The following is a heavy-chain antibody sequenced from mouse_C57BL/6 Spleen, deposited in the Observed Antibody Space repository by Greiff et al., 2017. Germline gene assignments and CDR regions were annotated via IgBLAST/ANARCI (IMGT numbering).Heavy chain of an antibody. CDR1: GYTFTSYW. CDR2: IHPGNSDT. V-gene: IGHV1-5*01. J-gene: IGHJ2*01. D-gene: IGHD2-5*01. CDR3: TREGYSNYLYYLDY. Sequence: EVQLQQSGTVLARPGASVKMSCKTSGYTFTSYWLHWVKQRPGQGLEWLGAIHPGNSDTSYNQTFKGKAKLTAVTSASTAYLELSSRTNEDSAVYYCTREGYSNYLYYLDYWGQGTTLTVSS.